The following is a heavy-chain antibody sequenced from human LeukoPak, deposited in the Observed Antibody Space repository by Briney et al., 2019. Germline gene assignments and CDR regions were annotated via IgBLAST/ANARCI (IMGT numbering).Heavy chain of an antibody. CDR1: GFTFSSYS. Sequence: GGSLRLSCAASGFTFSSYSMNWVRQAPGKGLEWVSSISSSSSYIYYADSVKGRFTISRDNAKNSLYLQMNSLTVEDTAVYYCAKDGKRDSINWVFDYWGQGTLVTVSS. D-gene: IGHD6-13*01. CDR2: ISSSSSYI. CDR3: AKDGKRDSINWVFDY. J-gene: IGHJ4*02. V-gene: IGHV3-21*01.